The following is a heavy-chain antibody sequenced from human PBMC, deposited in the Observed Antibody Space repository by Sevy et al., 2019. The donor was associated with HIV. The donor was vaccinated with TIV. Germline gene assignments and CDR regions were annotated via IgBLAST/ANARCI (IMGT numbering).Heavy chain of an antibody. J-gene: IGHJ4*02. CDR3: ARDDYGDYAFDS. D-gene: IGHD4-17*01. V-gene: IGHV3-21*01. CDR1: GFTFSRYT. Sequence: GGSLRLSCAASGFTFSRYTMNWVRLAPGKGLEWVSSISGSSDNSDYADSLKGRFTISRDNAKNSLYLQMNNLRAEDTAVYYCARDDYGDYAFDSWGQGTRVTVSS. CDR2: ISGSSDNS.